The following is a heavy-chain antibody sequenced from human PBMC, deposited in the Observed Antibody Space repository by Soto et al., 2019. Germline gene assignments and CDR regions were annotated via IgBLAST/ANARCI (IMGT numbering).Heavy chain of an antibody. CDR3: AQAGRGRASCYTDVDY. J-gene: IGHJ4*02. D-gene: IGHD2-15*01. CDR2: ISGSDNST. CDR1: GFTFHNNA. Sequence: EVQLLESGGGLVQPGGSLRLSCAASGFTFHNNAMNWFRQTPGKGLAWVSVISGSDNSTYYADSVKGRFNTSRDNSKNAVYLQMNCLRAEDTAVYYCAQAGRGRASCYTDVDYWGQGALVTVSS. V-gene: IGHV3-23*01.